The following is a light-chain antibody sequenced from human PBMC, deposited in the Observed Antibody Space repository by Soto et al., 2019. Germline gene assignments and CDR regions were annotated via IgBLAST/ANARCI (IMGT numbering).Light chain of an antibody. CDR3: QTWGTGIQV. CDR2: LNSDGSH. J-gene: IGLJ2*01. V-gene: IGLV4-69*01. Sequence: QAVVTQSPSASASLGASVKLTCTLSSGHSSYASAWHQQQPEKGPRYLMKLNSDGSHSKGDGIPDRFSGSRSGAERYLTISSLQSEDEADYYCQTWGTGIQVFGGGTKVTVL. CDR1: SGHSSYA.